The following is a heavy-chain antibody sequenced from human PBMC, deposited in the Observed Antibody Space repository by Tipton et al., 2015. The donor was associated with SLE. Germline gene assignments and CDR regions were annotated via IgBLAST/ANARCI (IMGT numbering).Heavy chain of an antibody. D-gene: IGHD3-10*01. Sequence: TLSLTCTVSGGSISSYYWSWIRQPPGKGLEWIGYIYYSGSTNYNPSLKSRVTLSVDTSKNQFSLKLSSVTAADTAIYYCARRGGGYHRTTDYWGQGTLVTVSS. V-gene: IGHV4-59*12. CDR2: IYYSGST. CDR1: GGSISSYY. CDR3: ARRGGGYHRTTDY. J-gene: IGHJ4*02.